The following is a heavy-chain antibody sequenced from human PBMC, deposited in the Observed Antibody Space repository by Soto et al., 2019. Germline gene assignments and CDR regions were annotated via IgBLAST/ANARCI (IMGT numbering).Heavy chain of an antibody. CDR1: GFSFKTFP. V-gene: IGHV3-23*01. CDR2: IIHSDGDDIT. J-gene: IGHJ5*02. Sequence: PGGSLRLSCVASGFSFKTFPMSWVRQAPGKGLDWVSSIIHSDGDDITYYADSVKGRFTISRDSSKNTLYLQMNSLRADDTAIYYCVKAGGYDILTGYRNRFDPWGQGTLVTVSS. D-gene: IGHD3-9*01. CDR3: VKAGGYDILTGYRNRFDP.